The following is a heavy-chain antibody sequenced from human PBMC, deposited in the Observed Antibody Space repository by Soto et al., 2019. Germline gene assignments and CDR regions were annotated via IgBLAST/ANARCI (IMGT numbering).Heavy chain of an antibody. Sequence: VQLLESGGGLVQPGGSLRLSCATSGFTFTSHAMTWVRRAPGKGLEWVSVISGNGGNTYYADSVKGRFTVSRANSENTLYLQMTSLKGEDTAVYYCARTRQWLRDFDYWGQGTLVTVSS. J-gene: IGHJ4*02. CDR3: ARTRQWLRDFDY. CDR2: ISGNGGNT. CDR1: GFTFTSHA. V-gene: IGHV3-23*01. D-gene: IGHD6-19*01.